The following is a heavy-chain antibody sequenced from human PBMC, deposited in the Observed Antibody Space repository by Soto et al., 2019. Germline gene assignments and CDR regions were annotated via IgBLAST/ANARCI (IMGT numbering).Heavy chain of an antibody. D-gene: IGHD3-3*01. V-gene: IGHV3-30*18. Sequence: QVQLVESGGGVVQPGRSLRLSCAASGFTFGSYGMHWVRQAPGKGLEWVAVMSFDGSNKYYADSVKGRFTISRDNSKNTLYLQINSRRTEDTAVYYCAKDPQYYDFWSGYSDYWGQGTLVTVSS. CDR3: AKDPQYYDFWSGYSDY. CDR2: MSFDGSNK. CDR1: GFTFGSYG. J-gene: IGHJ4*02.